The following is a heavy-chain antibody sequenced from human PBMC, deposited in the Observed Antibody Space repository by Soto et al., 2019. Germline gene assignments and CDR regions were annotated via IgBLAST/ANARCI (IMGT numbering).Heavy chain of an antibody. J-gene: IGHJ4*02. CDR1: GFTLSRER. CDR2: IKQDGSEK. V-gene: IGHV3-7*02. CDR3: SSAYCSRRTCHAY. D-gene: IGHD2-15*01. Sequence: PGESLRLSYGGSGFTLSRERMNLGRQAPGKGLEWVANIKQDGSEKYYMDSVKGRFTISRDNAKKSLYLQMNSLRVEDTAVYYCSSAYCSRRTCHAYWGLGTLVTGSS.